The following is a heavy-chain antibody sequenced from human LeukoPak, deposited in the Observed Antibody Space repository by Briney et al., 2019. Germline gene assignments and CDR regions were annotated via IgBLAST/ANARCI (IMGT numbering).Heavy chain of an antibody. CDR2: INPNSGGT. V-gene: IGHV1-2*02. CDR1: GYTFTGYY. J-gene: IGHJ4*02. Sequence: GASVKVSCKASGYTFTGYYMHWVRQAPGQGLEWMGWINPNSGGTNYAQKFQGRVTMTRDTSISTAYMELSRLRSDDTAVYYCARGAHRDIRYCGGDCYTFDYWGQGTLVTVSS. CDR3: ARGAHRDIRYCGGDCYTFDY. D-gene: IGHD2-21*02.